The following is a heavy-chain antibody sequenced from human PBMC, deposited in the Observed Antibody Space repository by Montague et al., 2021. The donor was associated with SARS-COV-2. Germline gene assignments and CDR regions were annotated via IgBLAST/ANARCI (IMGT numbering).Heavy chain of an antibody. D-gene: IGHD1-1*01. Sequence: SETLSLTCAVNSGSLRNYYWSWIRQPPGKGLEWIGEIRLPGGTNYDPSLKGRVTISLDTPNNHVSLNLNSVTTADTAVYFCARAGSQRFFEFWGRGTLVTVSS. J-gene: IGHJ2*01. V-gene: IGHV4-34*01. CDR3: ARAGSQRFFEF. CDR2: IRLPGGT. CDR1: SGSLRNYY.